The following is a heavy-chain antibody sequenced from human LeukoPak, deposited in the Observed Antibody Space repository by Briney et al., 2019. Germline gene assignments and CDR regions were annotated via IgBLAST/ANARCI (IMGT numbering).Heavy chain of an antibody. CDR3: ARHSIAAADLNWFDP. V-gene: IGHV1-2*02. CDR2: INPNSGGT. D-gene: IGHD6-13*01. CDR1: GYTFTGYY. J-gene: IGHJ5*02. Sequence: ASVKVSCKASGYTFTGYYMHWLRQAPGQGLEWMGWINPNSGGTNYAQKFQGRVTMTRDTSISTAYMELSRLRSDDTAVYYCARHSIAAADLNWFDPWGQGTLVTVSS.